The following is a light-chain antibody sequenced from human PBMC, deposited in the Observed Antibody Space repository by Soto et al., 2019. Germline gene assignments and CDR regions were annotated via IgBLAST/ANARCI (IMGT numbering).Light chain of an antibody. V-gene: IGLV2-14*01. CDR1: RSDVGGYNY. CDR2: EVS. J-gene: IGLJ1*01. CDR3: SSYTSSSTLGV. Sequence: QPVLTQPASVSGSPGQSITISCTGTRSDVGGYNYVSWYQQHPGKAPKLMIYEVSNRPSGVSNRFSGSKSGNTASLTISGLQAEDEADYYCSSYTSSSTLGVFGTGTKVTVL.